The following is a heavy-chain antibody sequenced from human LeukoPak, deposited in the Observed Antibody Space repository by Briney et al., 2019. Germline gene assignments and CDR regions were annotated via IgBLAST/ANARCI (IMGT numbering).Heavy chain of an antibody. V-gene: IGHV6-1*01. J-gene: IGHJ4*02. CDR2: TYYRSKWYN. Sequence: SQSLSLTCAISGDSVSGNSAAWHWIRQSPSRGLEWLGRTYYRSKWYNDYAVSVKSRITINPDTSKNQFSLQLNSVTPEDTAVYYCARGTAMVTSYDYWGQGTLVTVSS. D-gene: IGHD5-18*01. CDR1: GDSVSGNSAA. CDR3: ARGTAMVTSYDY.